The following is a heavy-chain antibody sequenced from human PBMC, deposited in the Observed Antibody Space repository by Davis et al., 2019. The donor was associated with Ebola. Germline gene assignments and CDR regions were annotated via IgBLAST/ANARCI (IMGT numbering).Heavy chain of an antibody. CDR2: ISGSGGST. D-gene: IGHD2-2*01. Sequence: GESLKISCAASGFTFSSYAMSWVRQAPGKGLEWVSAISGSGGSTYYADSVKGRFTISRDNSKNTLYLQMNSLRAEDTAVYYCARKMPAAHFNFYYFDYWGQGTLVTVSS. CDR1: GFTFSSYA. J-gene: IGHJ4*02. CDR3: ARKMPAAHFNFYYFDY. V-gene: IGHV3-23*01.